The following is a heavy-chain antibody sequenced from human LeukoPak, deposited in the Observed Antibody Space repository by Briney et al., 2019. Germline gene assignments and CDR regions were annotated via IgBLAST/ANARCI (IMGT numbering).Heavy chain of an antibody. Sequence: SETLSLTCTVSGYSISSGYYWGWIRQPPGKGLEWIGSIYHSGSTYYNPSLKSRVTISVDTSKNQFSLKLSSVTAADTAVYYCARAASGYSSSWYWVGYYFDYWGQGTLVTVSS. D-gene: IGHD6-13*01. CDR1: GYSISSGYY. J-gene: IGHJ4*02. V-gene: IGHV4-38-2*02. CDR3: ARAASGYSSSWYWVGYYFDY. CDR2: IYHSGST.